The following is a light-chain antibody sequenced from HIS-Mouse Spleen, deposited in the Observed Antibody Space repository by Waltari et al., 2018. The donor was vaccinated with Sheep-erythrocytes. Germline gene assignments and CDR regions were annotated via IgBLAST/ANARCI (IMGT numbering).Light chain of an antibody. CDR1: SSDVGRFNL. CDR2: EGS. V-gene: IGLV2-23*01. Sequence: QSALTQPASVSGSPGQSITIPCTGTSSDVGRFNLVSWYQQHPGKAPKLRIYEGSKRPSGVSNRFSGSKSGNTASLTISGLQAEDEADYYCCSYVGSSTPWVFGGGTKLTVL. CDR3: CSYVGSSTPWV. J-gene: IGLJ3*02.